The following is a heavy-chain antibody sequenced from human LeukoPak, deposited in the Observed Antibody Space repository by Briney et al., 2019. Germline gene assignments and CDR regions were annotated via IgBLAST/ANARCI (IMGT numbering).Heavy chain of an antibody. Sequence: SETLSLTCAVYGGSFSGYYWSWIRQPAGKGLEWIGRIYTSGSTNYNPSLKSRVTISVDTSKNQFSLKLSSVTAADTAVYYCARAPHYYDSSGYSNWFDPWGQGTLVTVSS. CDR3: ARAPHYYDSSGYSNWFDP. CDR2: IYTSGST. CDR1: GGSFSGYY. V-gene: IGHV4-59*10. J-gene: IGHJ5*02. D-gene: IGHD3-22*01.